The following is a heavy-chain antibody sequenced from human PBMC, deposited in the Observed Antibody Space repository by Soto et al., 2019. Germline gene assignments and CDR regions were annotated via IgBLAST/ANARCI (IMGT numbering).Heavy chain of an antibody. Sequence: SETLSFTCIVSGESISSSSYYWVWIRHPPGKGLEWIGSIYYSGRTYYNPSFKSRVTISIDTSKNQFSLKLSSVTATDTAVYYCARQRTTVVTQAYFDHWGQGALVTVSS. V-gene: IGHV4-39*01. CDR3: ARQRTTVVTQAYFDH. D-gene: IGHD2-21*02. J-gene: IGHJ4*02. CDR2: IYYSGRT. CDR1: GESISSSSYY.